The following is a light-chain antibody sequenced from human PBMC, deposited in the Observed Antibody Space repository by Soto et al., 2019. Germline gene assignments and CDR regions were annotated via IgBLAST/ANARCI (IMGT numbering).Light chain of an antibody. CDR2: AAS. J-gene: IGKJ1*01. V-gene: IGKV1-39*01. Sequence: DIQMTQSPSSLSASVGDKVTITCRASYSISSYLNWYQQKPGKAPKLLIYAASSLQSGVPSRFSGSGSGTDFTLTISSLQPEDFATYYCQQSYSTFSWTFGQGTKVDIK. CDR3: QQSYSTFSWT. CDR1: YSISSY.